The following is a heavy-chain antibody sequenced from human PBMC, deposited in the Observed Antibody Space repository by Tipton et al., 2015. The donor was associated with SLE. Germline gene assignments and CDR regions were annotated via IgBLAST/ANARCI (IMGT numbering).Heavy chain of an antibody. CDR3: ARGILGDPVAFDM. Sequence: SLRLSCVGSGFTFIVYWMTWVRQVPGMGLEWVALIKHEGSQTAYVDSVKGRFTIFRDNARNSLYLQMNSLRAEDTAIYYCARGILGDPVAFDMWGQGTMAIVSS. CDR2: IKHEGSQT. J-gene: IGHJ3*02. D-gene: IGHD1-26*01. V-gene: IGHV3-7*03. CDR1: GFTFIVYW.